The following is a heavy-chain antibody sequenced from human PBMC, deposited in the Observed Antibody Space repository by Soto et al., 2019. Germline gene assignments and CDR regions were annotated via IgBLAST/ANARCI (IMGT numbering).Heavy chain of an antibody. CDR2: ISYDGSNK. CDR3: ARCERSSGRYLGDYFDY. D-gene: IGHD6-19*01. V-gene: IGHV3-30-3*01. Sequence: QVQLVESGGGVVQPGRYLRLSCAASGFTFSSYAMHWVRQAPGKGLEWVAVISYDGSNKYYADSVKGRFTISRDNSKNTRYLQMNSLRAEDTAAYYCARCERSSGRYLGDYFDYWGQGTLVTVSS. CDR1: GFTFSSYA. J-gene: IGHJ4*02.